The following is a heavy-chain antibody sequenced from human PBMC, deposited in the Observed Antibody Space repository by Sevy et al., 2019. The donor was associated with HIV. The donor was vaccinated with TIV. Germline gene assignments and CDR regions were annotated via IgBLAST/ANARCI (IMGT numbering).Heavy chain of an antibody. V-gene: IGHV1-24*01. J-gene: IGHJ4*02. D-gene: IGHD3-22*01. CDR3: ATDSVLLKGRYYDSSGYYLHY. Sequence: ASVKVSCKVSGYIFTELSMHWVRQAPGKGLEWMGGFDPEDGETIYAQKFQGRVTITEDTSTDTAYMELSSLSSEDTAVYYCATDSVLLKGRYYDSSGYYLHYWGQGTLVTVSS. CDR1: GYIFTELS. CDR2: FDPEDGET.